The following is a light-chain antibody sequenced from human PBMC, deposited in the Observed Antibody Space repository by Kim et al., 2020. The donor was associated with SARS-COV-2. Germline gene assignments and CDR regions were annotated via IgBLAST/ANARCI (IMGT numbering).Light chain of an antibody. CDR1: QSVSSN. CDR3: QQYNNWPPLT. CDR2: GAS. V-gene: IGKV3-15*01. Sequence: SPGERATLSCRASQSVSSNLAWYQQKPGQAPTLLIYGASTRATGIPARFSGSGSGTEFTLTISSLQSEDFAVYYCQQYNNWPPLTFGGGTKVDIK. J-gene: IGKJ4*01.